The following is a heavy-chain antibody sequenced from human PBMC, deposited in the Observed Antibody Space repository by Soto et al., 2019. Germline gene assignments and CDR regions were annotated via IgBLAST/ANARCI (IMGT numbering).Heavy chain of an antibody. CDR3: ARRRDYMDV. D-gene: IGHD1-1*01. Sequence: GGSLRLSCAASGFTFSNYAMSWVRQAPGKGLEWVSEISGAGGSTYYADSVQGRFTISRDNSKNTLYLQMNTLRGEDTALYYCARRRDYMDVWGKGTTVTVSS. CDR1: GFTFSNYA. CDR2: ISGAGGST. V-gene: IGHV3-23*01. J-gene: IGHJ6*03.